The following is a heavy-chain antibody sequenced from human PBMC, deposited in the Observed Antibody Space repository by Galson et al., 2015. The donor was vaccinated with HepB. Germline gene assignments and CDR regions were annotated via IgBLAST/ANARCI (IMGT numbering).Heavy chain of an antibody. V-gene: IGHV3-11*01. CDR1: GFTVNDFY. CDR2: MSSSGNTI. J-gene: IGHJ4*02. D-gene: IGHD3-3*01. Sequence: SLRLSCTASGFTVNDFYMTWIRQAPGKGLEWVSYMSSSGNTINYADSVKGRFSISRDNAKNSLYLQMNSLRAEDTAVYYCARRGLRWSGSTTYFDFWGQGTLITVSS. CDR3: ARRGLRWSGSTTYFDF.